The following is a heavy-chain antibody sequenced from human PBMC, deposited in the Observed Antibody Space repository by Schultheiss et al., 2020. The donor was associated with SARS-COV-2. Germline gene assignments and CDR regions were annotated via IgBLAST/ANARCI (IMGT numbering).Heavy chain of an antibody. CDR3: ASRLGLRGYYYYYMDV. CDR1: GGSFSAYY. D-gene: IGHD3-10*01. J-gene: IGHJ6*03. V-gene: IGHV4-34*01. Sequence: SETLSLTCAVYGGSFSAYYWSWIRQPPGKGLEWIGEINHSGSTNYNPSLKSRVTISVDTSKNQFSLKLSSVTAADTAVYYCASRLGLRGYYYYYMDVWGKGTTVTVSS. CDR2: INHSGST.